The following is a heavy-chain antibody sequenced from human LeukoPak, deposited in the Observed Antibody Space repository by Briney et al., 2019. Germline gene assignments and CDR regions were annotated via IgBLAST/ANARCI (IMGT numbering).Heavy chain of an antibody. V-gene: IGHV1-8*01. J-gene: IGHJ4*02. D-gene: IGHD5-12*01. CDR3: ASGLRGYSGYDLDY. CDR1: GYTFTSYD. CDR2: MNPNSGNT. Sequence: ASVKVFCKASGYTFTSYDINWVRQATGQGLEWMGWMNPNSGNTGYAQKFQGRVTMTRNTSISTAYMELSSLRSEDTAVYYCASGLRGYSGYDLDYWGQGTLVTVSS.